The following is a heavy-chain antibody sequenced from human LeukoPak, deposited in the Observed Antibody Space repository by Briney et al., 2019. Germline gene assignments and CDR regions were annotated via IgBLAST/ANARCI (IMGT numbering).Heavy chain of an antibody. D-gene: IGHD4-11*01. CDR3: ARAPDYIEDY. CDR2: ISSNGVNT. J-gene: IGHJ4*02. CDR1: GFTFSSYV. V-gene: IGHV3-64*01. Sequence: GGSLSLSCAASGFTFSSYVMHWVRQAPGKGLEYVSSISSNGVNTYYANSVKGRFTISRDNSKNTLYLQMNSLRAEDTAVYYCARAPDYIEDYWGQGTLVTVSS.